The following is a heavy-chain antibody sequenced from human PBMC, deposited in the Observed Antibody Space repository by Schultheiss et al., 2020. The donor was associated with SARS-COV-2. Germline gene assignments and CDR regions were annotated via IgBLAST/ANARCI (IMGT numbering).Heavy chain of an antibody. Sequence: SETLSLTCAVSGGSISSGNWWNWVRQPPGKGLEWIGEIYHSGSTNYNPSLKSRVTISVDTSKNQFSLKLSSVTAADTAVYYCARFSYFDWSTDYWGQGTLVTVSS. CDR1: GGSISSGNW. J-gene: IGHJ4*02. V-gene: IGHV4-4*02. D-gene: IGHD3-9*01. CDR3: ARFSYFDWSTDY. CDR2: IYHSGST.